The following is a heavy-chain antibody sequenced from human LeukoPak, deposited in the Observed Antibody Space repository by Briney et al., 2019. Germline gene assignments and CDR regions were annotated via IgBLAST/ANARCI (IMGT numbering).Heavy chain of an antibody. V-gene: IGHV1-69-2*01. D-gene: IGHD3-10*01. CDR1: GYTFTDYY. Sequence: ASVKISCKVSGYTFTDYYMHWVQQAPGKGLDGMGLVDPEDGETIYAEKFQGRVTITADTSTDTAYMELSCLSAEDTAVYYCAYYRSGSYFYWGQGTLVTVSS. CDR2: VDPEDGET. J-gene: IGHJ4*02. CDR3: AYYRSGSYFY.